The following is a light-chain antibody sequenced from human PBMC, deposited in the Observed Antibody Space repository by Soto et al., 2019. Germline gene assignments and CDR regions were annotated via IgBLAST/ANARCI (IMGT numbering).Light chain of an antibody. Sequence: QSVLTQPPSVSAAPGQKVTISCSGSSSNIGNNYVSWYQQLPGAAPKLLIYDNNKRPSGIPDRFSGSKSGTSATLGITGLQTRDEADYYCGTWDSSLSAGVFGTGTKVT. CDR2: DNN. CDR1: SSNIGNNY. CDR3: GTWDSSLSAGV. J-gene: IGLJ1*01. V-gene: IGLV1-51*01.